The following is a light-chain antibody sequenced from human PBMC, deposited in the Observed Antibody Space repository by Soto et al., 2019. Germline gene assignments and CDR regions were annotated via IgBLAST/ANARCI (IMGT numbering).Light chain of an antibody. J-gene: IGKJ2*03. CDR2: GTS. CDR3: QQYGISPYS. Sequence: DSVLTQSPGTLSLSPGKGATLSCRASQSIRRGYLAWYQQKPGQAPRLLIYGTSSRATGVPDRFSGSGSGTDFTLTISRLEREDFAFYYCQQYGISPYSFGQGTKVDIK. CDR1: QSIRRGY. V-gene: IGKV3-20*01.